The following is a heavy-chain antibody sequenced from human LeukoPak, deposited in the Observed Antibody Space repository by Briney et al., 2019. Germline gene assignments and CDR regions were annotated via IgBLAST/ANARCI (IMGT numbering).Heavy chain of an antibody. CDR2: INPSGGSA. Sequence: GASAKVSCKASGYTFTNYYMQWVRQAPGQGLEWMGIINPSGGSATYAQKFQGRVTMTRDTSTSTVYMELSSLRSEDTAVYYCARFNCGGDCYTDYWGQGTLVTVSS. V-gene: IGHV1-46*01. CDR3: ARFNCGGDCYTDY. CDR1: GYTFTNYY. J-gene: IGHJ4*02. D-gene: IGHD2-21*02.